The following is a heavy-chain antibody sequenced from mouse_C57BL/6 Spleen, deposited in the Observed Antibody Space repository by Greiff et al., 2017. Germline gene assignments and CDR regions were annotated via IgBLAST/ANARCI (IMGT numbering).Heavy chain of an antibody. CDR3: ARSYYLYAMDY. V-gene: IGHV1-20*01. CDR2: INPYNGDT. Sequence: EVKLVESGPELVKPGDSVKISCKASGYSFTGYFMNWVMQSHGKSLEWIGRINPYNGDTFYNQKFKGKATLTVDKSSSTAHMELRSLTSEDSAVYYCARSYYLYAMDYWGQGTSVTVSS. D-gene: IGHD1-1*01. CDR1: GYSFTGYF. J-gene: IGHJ4*01.